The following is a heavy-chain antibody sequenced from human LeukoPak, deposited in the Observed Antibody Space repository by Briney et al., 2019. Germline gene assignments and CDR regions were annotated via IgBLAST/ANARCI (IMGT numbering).Heavy chain of an antibody. J-gene: IGHJ6*02. V-gene: IGHV1-2*02. D-gene: IGHD2-15*01. Sequence: ASVKVSCKASGYTFTGYYMHWVRQAPGQGLEWMGWINPNSGGTNYAQKFQGRVTMTRDTSISTAYMELSRLRSDDTAAYYCARDLLRYCSGGSCSNNYYGMDVWGQGTTVTVSS. CDR2: INPNSGGT. CDR3: ARDLLRYCSGGSCSNNYYGMDV. CDR1: GYTFTGYY.